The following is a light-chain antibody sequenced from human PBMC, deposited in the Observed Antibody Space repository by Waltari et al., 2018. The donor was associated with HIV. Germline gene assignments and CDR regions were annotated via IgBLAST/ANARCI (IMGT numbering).Light chain of an antibody. CDR2: GKN. CDR1: NLRTYY. V-gene: IGLV3-19*01. CDR3: KTRDRSGNLYV. J-gene: IGLJ1*01. Sequence: SSELTQEPAVSVALGQIVKITCQADNLRTYYATWYQQKPGQATVLVSYGKNRRPSKIPDRFSSSASRNTASLIITGAQAEDEAEYYCKTRDRSGNLYVFGTGTTVTVL.